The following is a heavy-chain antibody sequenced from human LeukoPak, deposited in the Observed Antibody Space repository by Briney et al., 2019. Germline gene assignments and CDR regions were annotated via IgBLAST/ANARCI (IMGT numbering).Heavy chain of an antibody. Sequence: ASVKVSCKDSGYTFTGYYMHWVRQAPGQGLEWMGWINPNSGGTNYAQKFQGRVTMTRDTSISTAYMELSRLRSDDTAVYYCARDPWEDIVVVPAAARAFDIWGQGTMVTVSS. V-gene: IGHV1-2*02. CDR2: INPNSGGT. CDR3: ARDPWEDIVVVPAAARAFDI. J-gene: IGHJ3*02. D-gene: IGHD2-2*01. CDR1: GYTFTGYY.